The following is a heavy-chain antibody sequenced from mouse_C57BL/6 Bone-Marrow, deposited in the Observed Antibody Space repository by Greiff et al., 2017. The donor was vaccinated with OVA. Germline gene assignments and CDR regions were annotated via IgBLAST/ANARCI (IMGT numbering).Heavy chain of an antibody. CDR3: AREWGYSWFAY. V-gene: IGHV1-76*01. CDR2: IYPGSGNT. Sequence: VKLVESGAELVRPGASVKLSCKASGYTFTDYYINWVKQRPGQGLEWIARIYPGSGNTYYNEKFKGKATLTAEKSSSTAYMQLSSLTSEDSAVYFCAREWGYSWFAYWGQGTLVTVSA. D-gene: IGHD2-3*01. J-gene: IGHJ3*01. CDR1: GYTFTDYY.